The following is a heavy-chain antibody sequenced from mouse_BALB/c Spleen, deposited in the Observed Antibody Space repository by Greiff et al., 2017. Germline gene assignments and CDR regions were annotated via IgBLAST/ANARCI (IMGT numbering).Heavy chain of an antibody. V-gene: IGHV5-17*02. CDR3: ARRAYGNYPYFDY. D-gene: IGHD2-10*02. J-gene: IGHJ2*01. Sequence: EVQRVESGGGLVQPGGSRKLSCAASGFTFSSFGMHWVRQAPEKGLEWVAYISSGSSTIYYADTVKGRFTISRDNPKNILFLHMTSLRSEDTAMYYCARRAYGNYPYFDYWGQGTTLTVSA. CDR2: ISSGSSTI. CDR1: GFTFSSFG.